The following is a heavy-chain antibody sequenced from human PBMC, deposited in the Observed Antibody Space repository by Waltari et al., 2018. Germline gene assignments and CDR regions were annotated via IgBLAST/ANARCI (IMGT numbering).Heavy chain of an antibody. Sequence: QVQLQESGPGLVKPSQTLSLTCTVSGGSISSGSYYWSWIRQPAGKGLEWIGRIYTSGSTNYNPSLKSRVTISVDTSKNQVSLKLSSVTAADTAVYYCARGPSGLSIGAAGHYFYYLDVWGKGTTVTVSS. D-gene: IGHD6-13*01. CDR1: GGSISSGSYY. CDR2: IYTSGST. CDR3: ARGPSGLSIGAAGHYFYYLDV. J-gene: IGHJ6*03. V-gene: IGHV4-61*02.